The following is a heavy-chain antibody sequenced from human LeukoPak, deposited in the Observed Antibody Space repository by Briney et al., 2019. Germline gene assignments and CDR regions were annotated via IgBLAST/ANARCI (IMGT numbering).Heavy chain of an antibody. D-gene: IGHD3-10*01. V-gene: IGHV4-34*01. CDR3: ARVNGSGSYSDY. CDR1: GVSFSGYY. Sequence: PSETLSLTCAVYGVSFSGYYWSWIRQPPGKGLEWIGEINHSGSTNYNPSLKSRVTISVDTSKNQFSLKLSSVTAADTAVYYCARVNGSGSYSDYWGQGTLVTVSS. CDR2: INHSGST. J-gene: IGHJ4*02.